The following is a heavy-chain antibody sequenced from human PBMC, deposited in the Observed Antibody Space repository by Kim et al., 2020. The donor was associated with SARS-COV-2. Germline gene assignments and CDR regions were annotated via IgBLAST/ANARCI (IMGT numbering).Heavy chain of an antibody. V-gene: IGHV4-31*03. J-gene: IGHJ4*02. D-gene: IGHD5-18*01. CDR1: GGSISSVGYY. CDR2: ISYTGNT. Sequence: SETLSLTCTVSGGSISSVGYYWSWIRRLPGKGLEWIGYISYTGNTYYSPSLKSRVTISVDTSKNQFSLKLSSVTAADTAVHYCARRYSYGSLDYWGQGTLVTVSS. CDR3: ARRYSYGSLDY.